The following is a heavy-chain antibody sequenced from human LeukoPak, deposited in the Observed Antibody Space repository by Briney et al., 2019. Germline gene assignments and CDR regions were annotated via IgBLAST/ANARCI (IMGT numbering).Heavy chain of an antibody. D-gene: IGHD2-21*02. CDR3: ANHLVTN. Sequence: GGSLRLSCVVSGFTVSNNYMSWVRQAPGKGLEWVSVIYSGGSTYYADSVKGRFTIPRDNSKNTLYLQMNSLRAEDTAVYYCANHLVTNRGQGTLVTVSS. V-gene: IGHV3-66*01. CDR2: IYSGGST. J-gene: IGHJ4*02. CDR1: GFTVSNNY.